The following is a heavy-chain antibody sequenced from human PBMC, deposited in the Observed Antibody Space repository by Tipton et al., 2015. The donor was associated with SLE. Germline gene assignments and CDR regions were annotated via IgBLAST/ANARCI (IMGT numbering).Heavy chain of an antibody. CDR1: GFTFSSYG. CDR3: AKHRGAAAELDY. J-gene: IGHJ4*02. V-gene: IGHV3-30*18. Sequence: SLRLSCAASGFTFSSYGIHWVRQAPGKGLEWVAVISYDGSNKYYADSVKGRFTVSRDNSKNTLYLQMNSLRAEDTAVYYCAKHRGAAAELDYWGQGTLVTVSS. CDR2: ISYDGSNK. D-gene: IGHD6-13*01.